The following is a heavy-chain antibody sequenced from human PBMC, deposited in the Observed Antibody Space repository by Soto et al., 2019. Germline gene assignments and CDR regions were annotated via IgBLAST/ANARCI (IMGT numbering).Heavy chain of an antibody. D-gene: IGHD2-2*01. J-gene: IGHJ4*02. Sequence: EVQLVESGGGLVQPGRSLRLSCAASGFTFDDYAMHWVRQAPGKGLEWVSGISWNSGSIGYADSVKGRFSISGDKAKNSLYLQMNSLRAEDMALYYCAKDYAEVPAAPWYWGQGTLVTVSS. CDR1: GFTFDDYA. CDR3: AKDYAEVPAAPWY. CDR2: ISWNSGSI. V-gene: IGHV3-9*03.